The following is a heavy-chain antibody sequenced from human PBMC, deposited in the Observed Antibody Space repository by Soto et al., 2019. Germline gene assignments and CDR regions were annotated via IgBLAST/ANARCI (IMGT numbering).Heavy chain of an antibody. CDR2: ISLSGASA. CDR3: AKGHGDESRFVP. Sequence: GGSLRLSCAASGFTFTSHAMYWVRLAPGRGLEWVSKISLSGASADYVDSVKGWFTISRDTSKNIPYLQMNSLRVEDTAIYYCAKGHGDESRFVPWGQGTLVTVSS. D-gene: IGHD4-17*01. CDR1: GFTFTSHA. J-gene: IGHJ5*02. V-gene: IGHV3-23*01.